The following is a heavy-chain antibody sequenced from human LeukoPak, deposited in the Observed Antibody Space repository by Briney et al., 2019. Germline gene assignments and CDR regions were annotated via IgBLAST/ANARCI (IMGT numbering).Heavy chain of an antibody. CDR3: ARDTSAERGQQLAN. Sequence: PGGSLRLSCAASGFSFSRYWMSCVRQAPGKGLQYIANIKEDGSEKYYVDSVEGRFTISRDNAKNSLSLQMNSLRVEDTAVYYCARDTSAERGQQLANWGQGTLVTVSS. CDR1: GFSFSRYW. D-gene: IGHD6-13*01. CDR2: IKEDGSEK. J-gene: IGHJ4*02. V-gene: IGHV3-7*04.